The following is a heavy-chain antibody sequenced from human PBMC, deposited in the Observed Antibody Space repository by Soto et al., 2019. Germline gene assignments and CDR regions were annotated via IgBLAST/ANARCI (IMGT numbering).Heavy chain of an antibody. CDR3: AHFDSLLSAVNWFDP. Sequence: QITLKESGPTLVKPTQTLTLTCTFSGFSLTTHGVGVAWIRQPPGKALEWLALIYWDDDKRYSPSLKSRLIITKDTSKNQVFLTMTNMDPVDAATYYCAHFDSLLSAVNWFDPWGQGTLVTVSS. V-gene: IGHV2-5*02. J-gene: IGHJ5*02. CDR1: GFSLTTHGVG. D-gene: IGHD3-9*01. CDR2: IYWDDDK.